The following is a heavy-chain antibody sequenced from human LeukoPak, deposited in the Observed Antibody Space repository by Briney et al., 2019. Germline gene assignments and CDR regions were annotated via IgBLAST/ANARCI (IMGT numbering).Heavy chain of an antibody. CDR3: ARHGPLIRYRTAFDT. V-gene: IGHV4-39*01. CDR1: GSSISTSNYY. CDR2: FFYGGNT. J-gene: IGHJ3*02. Sequence: SETLSLTCTVSGSSISTSNYYWAWIRQSPGKELECIGSFFYGGNTYYNPSLKSRVTISVDVPNNQFSLMLSSVTAVDTALYYCARHGPLIRYRTAFDTWGQGTMVTVSS. D-gene: IGHD3-9*01.